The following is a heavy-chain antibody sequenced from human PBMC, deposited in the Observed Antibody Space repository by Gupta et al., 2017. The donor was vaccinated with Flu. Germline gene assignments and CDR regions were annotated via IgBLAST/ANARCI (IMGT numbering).Heavy chain of an antibody. CDR3: ARERTYKLELDD. J-gene: IGHJ4*02. Sequence: TISRDTSKNTLYLEMNSLRAEDTAVYYCARERTYKLELDDWGQGTLVTVSS. D-gene: IGHD1-7*01. V-gene: IGHV3-30*01.